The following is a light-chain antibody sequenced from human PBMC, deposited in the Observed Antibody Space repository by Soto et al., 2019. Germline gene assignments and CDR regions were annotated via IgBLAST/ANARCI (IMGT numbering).Light chain of an antibody. CDR2: DTT. V-gene: IGLV7-46*01. CDR1: TGTVTSGHY. Sequence: QAMVTQEPSLTVSPGGTVTLTCGSSTGTVTSGHYPYWFQQKPGQVSRTLIFDTTNKHSWTPARFSGSLLGGKAALTLSGAQPEDEADYYCLLSYSGVWVFGGGTKLTVL. J-gene: IGLJ3*02. CDR3: LLSYSGVWV.